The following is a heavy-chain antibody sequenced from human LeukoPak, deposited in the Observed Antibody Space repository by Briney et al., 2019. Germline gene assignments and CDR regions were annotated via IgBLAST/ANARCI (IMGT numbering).Heavy chain of an antibody. J-gene: IGHJ3*02. D-gene: IGHD3-22*01. V-gene: IGHV4-4*09. Sequence: PSETLSLTCTVSGGSISSYYWSWIRQLPGKGLEWIGYIYTSGSTNYNPSLKSRVTISVDTSKNQFSLKLSSVTAADTAVYYCARRYYYDSSGYAFDIWGQGTMVTVSS. CDR2: IYTSGST. CDR1: GGSISSYY. CDR3: ARRYYYDSSGYAFDI.